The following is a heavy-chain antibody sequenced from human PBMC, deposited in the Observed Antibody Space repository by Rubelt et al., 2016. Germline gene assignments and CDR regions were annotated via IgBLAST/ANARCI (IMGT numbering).Heavy chain of an antibody. CDR2: INTNTGNP. CDR1: GYTFTSYA. Sequence: QVQLVQSGSELKKPGASVKVSCKASGYTFTSYAMNWVRQAPGQGLEWMGWINTNTGNPTYAQGFTGRFVVSVGTSYSTAYLQISSLKAEDTAVYYCARDPSSWQGWLLWGQGTLVTVSS. V-gene: IGHV7-4-1*02. CDR3: ARDPSSWQGWLL. D-gene: IGHD6-13*01. J-gene: IGHJ1*01.